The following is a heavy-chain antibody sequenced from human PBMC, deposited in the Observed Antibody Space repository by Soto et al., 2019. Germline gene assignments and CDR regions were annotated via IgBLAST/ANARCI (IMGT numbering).Heavy chain of an antibody. CDR3: ARGIAQGGGWFDP. CDR2: IIPIFGTA. V-gene: IGHV1-69*06. Sequence: QVQLVQSGAEVKKPGSSVKVSCKASGGTFSSYAISWVRQAPGQGLEWMGGIIPIFGTANYAQKFQGRVTITADKSTSTGYVELGSLRCEDPAVYYCARGIAQGGGWFDPWGQGTLVTVSS. D-gene: IGHD6-13*01. J-gene: IGHJ5*02. CDR1: GGTFSSYA.